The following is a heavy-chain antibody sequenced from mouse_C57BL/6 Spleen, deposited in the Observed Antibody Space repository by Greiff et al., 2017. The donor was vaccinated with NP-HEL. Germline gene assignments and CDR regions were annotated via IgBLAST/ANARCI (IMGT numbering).Heavy chain of an antibody. V-gene: IGHV1-54*01. J-gene: IGHJ2*01. Sequence: QVQLQQSGAELVRPGTSVKVSCKASGYAFTNYLIEWVKQRPGQGLEWIGVINPGSGGTNYNEKFKGKATLTADKSSSTAYMQLSSLTSEDSAVYFCARGSTMGYYFDYWGQGTTLTVSS. CDR3: ARGSTMGYYFDY. CDR2: INPGSGGT. D-gene: IGHD2-1*01. CDR1: GYAFTNYL.